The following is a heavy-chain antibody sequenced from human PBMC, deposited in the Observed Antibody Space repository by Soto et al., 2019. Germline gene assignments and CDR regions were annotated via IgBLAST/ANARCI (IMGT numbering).Heavy chain of an antibody. J-gene: IGHJ4*02. CDR2: VYRTGST. CDR3: ARAVLPATAPFDY. D-gene: IGHD2-2*01. CDR1: GGSISTSNW. V-gene: IGHV4-4*02. Sequence: PSETLSLTCAVSGGSISTSNWWSWVRQPPGKGLEWIGEVYRTGSTNYNPSLQSRVTISVDTSKNQFSLKLSSVTAADTAVYYCARAVLPATAPFDYWGQGTLVTVSS.